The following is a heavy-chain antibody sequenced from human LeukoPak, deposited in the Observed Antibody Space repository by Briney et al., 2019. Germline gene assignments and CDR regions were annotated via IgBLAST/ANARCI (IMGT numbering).Heavy chain of an antibody. CDR1: GGSISSYY. CDR3: ARTEESGYSYRYFGYYYYMDV. J-gene: IGHJ6*03. Sequence: SETLSLTCTVSGGSISSYYWSWIRQPPGKGLEWIGYIYYSGSTHYNPSLKSRVTISVDTSKYQFSLKLSSVTAADTAVYYCARTEESGYSYRYFGYYYYMDVWGKGTTVTVSS. V-gene: IGHV4-59*01. CDR2: IYYSGST. D-gene: IGHD5-18*01.